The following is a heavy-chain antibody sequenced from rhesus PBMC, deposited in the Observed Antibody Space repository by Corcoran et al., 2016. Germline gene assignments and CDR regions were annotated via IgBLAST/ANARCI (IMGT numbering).Heavy chain of an antibody. V-gene: IGHV4-165*02. D-gene: IGHD1-44*02. Sequence: QVQLQESGPGLVKPSETLSLTCAVPGGSISGHYWNWIRQPPGKGLGWIGYIGGSSATTYYNPSLKSRVTISTDTSKNQFSLKRSSVTAADTAVYYCARIGLLLFDYWGQGVLVTVSS. CDR1: GGSISGHY. CDR2: IGGSSATT. J-gene: IGHJ4*01. CDR3: ARIGLLLFDY.